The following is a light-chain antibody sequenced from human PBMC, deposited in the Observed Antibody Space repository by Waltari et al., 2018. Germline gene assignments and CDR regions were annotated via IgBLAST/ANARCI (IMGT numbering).Light chain of an antibody. CDR1: QGVGKY. CDR3: QKYDFLPAT. CDR2: HTS. Sequence: EIGLTQSPGTPSLSPGERATLSCRASQGVGKYLAWYQQRPGQAPRLLLDHTSIRATGIPDRFSGSGYATDFSLTISRLEPEDFAVYYCQKYDFLPATFGQGTTVEIK. J-gene: IGKJ1*01. V-gene: IGKV3-20*01.